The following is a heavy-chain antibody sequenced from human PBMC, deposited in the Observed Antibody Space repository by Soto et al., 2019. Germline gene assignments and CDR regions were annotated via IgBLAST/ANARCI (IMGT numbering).Heavy chain of an antibody. CDR3: ARGRYDFWSGRPDAFDI. D-gene: IGHD3-3*01. Sequence: SETVSLTCAVYGGSFSGYYWSWIRQPPGKGLEWIGEINHSGSTNYNPSLKSRVTISVDTSKNQFSLKLSSVTAADTAVYYCARGRYDFWSGRPDAFDIWGQGTMVTVSS. V-gene: IGHV4-34*01. J-gene: IGHJ3*02. CDR2: INHSGST. CDR1: GGSFSGYY.